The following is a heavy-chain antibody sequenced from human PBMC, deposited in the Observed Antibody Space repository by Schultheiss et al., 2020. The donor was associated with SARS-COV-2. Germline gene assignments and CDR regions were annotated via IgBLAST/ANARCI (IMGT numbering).Heavy chain of an antibody. CDR1: GGSISSYY. CDR3: ATDYKDYGSSWTNK. CDR2: IFYSGST. Sequence: SETLSLTCTVSGGSISSYYWSWIRQPPGKGLEWIGYIFYSGSTNYNPSLKSRVTISVDTSKNQFSLKLSSVTAADTAVYYCATDYKDYGSSWTNKWGQGTLVTVSS. J-gene: IGHJ4*02. V-gene: IGHV4-59*12. D-gene: IGHD4-17*01.